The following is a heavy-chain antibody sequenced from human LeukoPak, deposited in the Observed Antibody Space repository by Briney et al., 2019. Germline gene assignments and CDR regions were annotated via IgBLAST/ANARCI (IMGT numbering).Heavy chain of an antibody. V-gene: IGHV1-46*01. CDR3: ARASAAAAGRRVDY. CDR2: INPSGGST. D-gene: IGHD6-13*01. CDR1: GYTFTSYY. Sequence: ASVKVSCKASGYTFTSYYMHWVRQAPGQGLEWMGIINPSGGSTNYAQKFQGRVTMTRDTSTNTVYMDLSSLRSEDTAVYYCARASAAAAGRRVDYWGQGTLVTVSS. J-gene: IGHJ4*02.